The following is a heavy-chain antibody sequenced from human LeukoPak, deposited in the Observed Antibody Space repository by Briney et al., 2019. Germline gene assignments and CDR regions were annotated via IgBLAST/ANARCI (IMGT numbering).Heavy chain of an antibody. CDR1: GFTVSNNY. J-gene: IGHJ4*02. D-gene: IGHD3-3*01. V-gene: IGHV3-23*01. CDR3: AKGGRNYDFWSGYFY. Sequence: GGSLRLSCAASGFTVSNNYMSWVRQAPGKGLEWVSAISGSGGSTYYADSVKGRFTISRDNSMNTLYLQMNSLRAEDTAVYYCAKGGRNYDFWSGYFYWGQGTLVTVSS. CDR2: ISGSGGST.